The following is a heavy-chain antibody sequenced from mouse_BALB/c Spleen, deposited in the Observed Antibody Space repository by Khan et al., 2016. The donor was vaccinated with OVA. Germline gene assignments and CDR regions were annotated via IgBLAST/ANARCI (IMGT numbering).Heavy chain of an antibody. CDR1: GYTFTNYG. V-gene: IGHV9-3*02. CDR2: INTNTGEP. J-gene: IGHJ3*01. D-gene: IGHD1-1*01. Sequence: QIQLVQSGPELKKPGETVKISCKASGYTFTNYGMNWVKQAPGKGLMWMGWINTNTGEPTYAEEFKGRFAFSLETSASTAYLQINNLKNDDTATYFCARGNYYGSNSWFAYWGQGTQVTVSA. CDR3: ARGNYYGSNSWFAY.